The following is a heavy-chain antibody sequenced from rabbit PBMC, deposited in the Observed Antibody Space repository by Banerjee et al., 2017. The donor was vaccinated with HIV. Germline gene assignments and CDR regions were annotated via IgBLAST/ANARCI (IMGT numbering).Heavy chain of an antibody. Sequence: EQLEESGGGLVKPEGSLTLTCKASGVSLNDKDVMCWVRQAPGKGLEWIACINIVTGKSVYASWAKGRFTMSRTSSTTVTLQTTSLTAADTATYFCARDLVAAIGWNFNLWGQGTLVTVS. CDR1: GVSLNDKDV. CDR3: ARDLVAAIGWNFNL. D-gene: IGHD5-1*01. V-gene: IGHV1S45*01. J-gene: IGHJ4*01. CDR2: INIVTGKS.